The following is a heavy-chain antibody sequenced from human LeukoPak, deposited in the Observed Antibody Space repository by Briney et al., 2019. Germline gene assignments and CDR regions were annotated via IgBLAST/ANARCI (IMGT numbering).Heavy chain of an antibody. Sequence: ASETLSLTCTVSGGSISSYYWSWIRQTPGKGLEWIGDIYYSGSTNYNPSLKSRVTISVDTSKNQFSLKLSSATAADTAVYYCARRAFSFYGMDVWGQGTTVTVSS. CDR1: GGSISSYY. V-gene: IGHV4-59*08. J-gene: IGHJ6*02. CDR2: IYYSGST. CDR3: ARRAFSFYGMDV.